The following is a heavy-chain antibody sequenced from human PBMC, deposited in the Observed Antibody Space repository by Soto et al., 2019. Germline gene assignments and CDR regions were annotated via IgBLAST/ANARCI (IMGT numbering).Heavy chain of an antibody. J-gene: IGHJ4*02. V-gene: IGHV3-15*01. D-gene: IGHD3-10*01. CDR2: IKSKTDGGTT. CDR1: GFTFGDYD. Sequence: GGSLRLSCTVSGFTFGDYDMSWVRQAPGKGLEWVGRIKSKTDGGTTDYAAPVKGRFTISRDDSKNTLYLQMNSLKTEDTAVYYCTTDLGATMVRGVIQLDYWGQGTLVTVSS. CDR3: TTDLGATMVRGVIQLDY.